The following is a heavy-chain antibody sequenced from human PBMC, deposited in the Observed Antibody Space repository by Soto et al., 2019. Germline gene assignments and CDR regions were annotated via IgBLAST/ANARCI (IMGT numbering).Heavy chain of an antibody. V-gene: IGHV1-69*13. Sequence: ASVKVSCKASGGTFSSYAISWVRQAPGQGLEWMGGIIPIFGTANYAQKFQGRVTITADESTSTAYMELSSLRSEDTAVYYCARVRDYYDSSGYGPFDDPGQGTLVTVSS. D-gene: IGHD3-22*01. CDR1: GGTFSSYA. J-gene: IGHJ4*02. CDR2: IIPIFGTA. CDR3: ARVRDYYDSSGYGPFDD.